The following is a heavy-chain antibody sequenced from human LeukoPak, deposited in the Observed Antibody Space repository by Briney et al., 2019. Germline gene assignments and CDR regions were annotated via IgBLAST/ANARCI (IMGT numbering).Heavy chain of an antibody. CDR1: GFTFSSYA. CDR2: ISSNGGST. D-gene: IGHD1-1*01. J-gene: IGHJ4*02. Sequence: PGGSLRPSCSASGFTFSSYAMHWVRQAPGRGLECVSAISSNGGSTYYADSVKGRFTISRDNSKNTLYLQMSSLRAEDTAVYYCTPWSYWGQGTLVTVSS. CDR3: TPWSY. V-gene: IGHV3-64D*06.